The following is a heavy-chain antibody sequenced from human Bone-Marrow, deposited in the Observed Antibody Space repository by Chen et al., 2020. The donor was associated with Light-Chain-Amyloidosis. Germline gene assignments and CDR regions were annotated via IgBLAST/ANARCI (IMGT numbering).Heavy chain of an antibody. Sequence: EQSGQEEKKPGESLKISCKGSGYTFPNYWIGWVRQMPGKVLEWMGVIYPDDSDARYSPSFEGQVTISADKSITTAYLQWRSLKASDTAMYYCARRRDGYNFDYWGQGTLVTVSS. CDR3: ARRRDGYNFDY. CDR1: GYTFPNYW. D-gene: IGHD5-12*01. V-gene: IGHV5-51*01. J-gene: IGHJ4*02. CDR2: IYPDDSDA.